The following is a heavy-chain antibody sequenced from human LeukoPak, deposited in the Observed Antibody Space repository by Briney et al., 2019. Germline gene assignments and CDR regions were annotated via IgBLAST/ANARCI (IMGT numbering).Heavy chain of an antibody. Sequence: GASVKVSCKASGYTFTSYAMNWVRQAPGQGLEWMGWINTNTGNPTYAQGFTGRFVFSLDTSISTAYLQISSLKAEDTAVYYCARDNTIFGEQNWFDPWGQGTLVTVSS. CDR1: GYTFTSYA. D-gene: IGHD3-3*01. CDR3: ARDNTIFGEQNWFDP. J-gene: IGHJ5*02. V-gene: IGHV7-4-1*02. CDR2: INTNTGNP.